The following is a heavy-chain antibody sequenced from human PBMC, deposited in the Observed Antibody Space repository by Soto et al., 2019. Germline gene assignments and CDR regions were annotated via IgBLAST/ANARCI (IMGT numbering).Heavy chain of an antibody. CDR2: ISSSGSTI. CDR1: GSTFSSYE. CDR3: ARVMRRPYTARYYYYGMDV. V-gene: IGHV3-48*03. D-gene: IGHD2-2*02. Sequence: EVQLVESGGGLVQPGGSLRLSCAASGSTFSSYEMNWVRQAPGKGLEWVSYISSSGSTIYYADSVKGRFTISRDNAKNSLYLQMNSLRAEDTAVYYCARVMRRPYTARYYYYGMDVWGQGTTVTVSS. J-gene: IGHJ6*02.